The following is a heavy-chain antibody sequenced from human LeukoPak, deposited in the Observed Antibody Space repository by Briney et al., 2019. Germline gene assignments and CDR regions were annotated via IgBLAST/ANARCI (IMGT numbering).Heavy chain of an antibody. V-gene: IGHV3-33*06. J-gene: IGHJ4*02. D-gene: IGHD2-15*01. CDR2: IWDDGSNK. Sequence: GGSLRLSXAASGFTFSSYGMHWVRQAPGKGLEGVAVIWDDGSNKYYADSVKGRFTISRDNSKNTLYLQMNSLRAEDTAVYYCAKAAYCSGGSCYHFDYWGQGTLVTVSS. CDR1: GFTFSSYG. CDR3: AKAAYCSGGSCYHFDY.